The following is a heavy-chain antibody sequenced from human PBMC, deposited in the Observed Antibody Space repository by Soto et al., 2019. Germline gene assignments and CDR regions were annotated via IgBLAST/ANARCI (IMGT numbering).Heavy chain of an antibody. CDR1: GFTFSNYG. CDR3: AKRRGDHSNYSWGIDL. J-gene: IGHJ6*02. Sequence: QVQLVESGGGVVQPGRSLRLSCAASGFTFSNYGIHWVRQAPGKGLVWVTVISYDGSHKYYADSVKGRFTISRDNSKNAVYLEMNSLRDEDTAVYYCAKRRGDHSNYSWGIDLWGQGTTVTVPS. V-gene: IGHV3-30*18. CDR2: ISYDGSHK. D-gene: IGHD4-4*01.